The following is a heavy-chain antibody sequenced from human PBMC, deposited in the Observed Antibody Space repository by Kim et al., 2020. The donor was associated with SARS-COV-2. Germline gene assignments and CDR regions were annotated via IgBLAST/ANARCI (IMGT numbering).Heavy chain of an antibody. V-gene: IGHV3-30*01. CDR3: ARDRNDYGDKLVDY. J-gene: IGHJ4*02. D-gene: IGHD4-17*01. Sequence: VDSGTGRFTISRDNSKNTLYLQMTSLRAEDTAVYYCARDRNDYGDKLVDYWGQGTLVTVSS.